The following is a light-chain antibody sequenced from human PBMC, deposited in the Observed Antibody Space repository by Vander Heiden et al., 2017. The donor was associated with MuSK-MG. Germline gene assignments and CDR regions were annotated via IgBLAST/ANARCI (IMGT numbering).Light chain of an antibody. CDR1: QDIGNY. CDR3: QHLYT. J-gene: IGKJ2*01. V-gene: IGKV1-33*01. Sequence: DIPMSQSPSSLSASVGDRVTITCQASQDIGNYLNWYQQKPGKAPKLLIYDASNLQTGVPSRFTGSGSGTDFTFTISGLQPEDIATYYCQHLYTFGQGTKLEI. CDR2: DAS.